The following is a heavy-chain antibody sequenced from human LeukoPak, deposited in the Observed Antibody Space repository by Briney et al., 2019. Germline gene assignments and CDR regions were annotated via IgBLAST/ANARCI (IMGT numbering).Heavy chain of an antibody. CDR3: VRAHWTDAAI. J-gene: IGHJ4*02. V-gene: IGHV3-48*04. CDR1: GFTFSSYS. Sequence: PGGSLRLSCAASGFTFSSYSMNWVRQAPGKGLEWVSYISSSSSTIYYADSVKGRFTISRDNAKNSLYLQMNSLTADDTAVYYCVRAHWTDAAIWGQGTLVTVSS. CDR2: ISSSSSTI. D-gene: IGHD1-1*01.